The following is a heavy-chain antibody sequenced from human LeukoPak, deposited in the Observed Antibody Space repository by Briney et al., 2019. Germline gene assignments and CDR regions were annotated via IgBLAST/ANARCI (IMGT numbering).Heavy chain of an antibody. V-gene: IGHV3-48*01. CDR3: AKVDGVSAAPGRGRVDS. J-gene: IGHJ4*02. CDR2: ISSSSSTI. Sequence: PGGSLRLSCAASGFSFSTYTMNWVRQAPGKGLDWVSYISSSSSTIYYADSVKGRFTVSRDNSKSTLYLQLNSLRVEDTAVYYCAKVDGVSAAPGRGRVDSWGKGTLVTVSS. D-gene: IGHD6-13*01. CDR1: GFSFSTYT.